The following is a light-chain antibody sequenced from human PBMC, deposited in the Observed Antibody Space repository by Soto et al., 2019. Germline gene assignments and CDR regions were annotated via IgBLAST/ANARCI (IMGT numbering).Light chain of an antibody. CDR3: QQYGTWWT. J-gene: IGKJ1*01. V-gene: IGKV3-15*01. CDR2: GAS. CDR1: QSVSSN. Sequence: EIVMTQSPATLSVSPGERATLSCRASQSVSSNLAWYQQKPGQAPRLLIYGASTRATGIPARFSGSGSGTELTLTISSLQPEDFAVYYCQQYGTWWTFGQGTKVEIK.